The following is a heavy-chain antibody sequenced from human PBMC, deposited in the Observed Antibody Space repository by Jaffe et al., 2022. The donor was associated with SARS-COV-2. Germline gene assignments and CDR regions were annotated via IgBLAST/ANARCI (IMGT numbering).Heavy chain of an antibody. CDR2: INPSGGST. Sequence: QVQLVQSGAEVKKPGASVKVSCKASGYTFTSYYMHWVRQAPGQGLEWMGIINPSGGSTSYAQKFQGRVTMTRDTSTSTVYMELSSLRSEDTAVYYCARDGPTGTRTRVGWFDPWGQGTLVTVSS. CDR1: GYTFTSYY. CDR3: ARDGPTGTRTRVGWFDP. D-gene: IGHD1-1*01. V-gene: IGHV1-46*01. J-gene: IGHJ5*02.